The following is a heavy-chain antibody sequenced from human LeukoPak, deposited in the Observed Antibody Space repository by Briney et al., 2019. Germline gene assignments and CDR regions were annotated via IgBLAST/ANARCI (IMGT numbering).Heavy chain of an antibody. CDR1: GFTFSSYS. Sequence: PGGSLILSCAASGFTFSSYSMNRVRQAPGKGLEWVSSISGSSSNIYYADSVKGRFTISRDNAKNSLYLQMNNLRAEDTAVYYCARPHSPSTVTMIQVDCWGQGTLVTVSS. D-gene: IGHD4-17*01. CDR3: ARPHSPSTVTMIQVDC. CDR2: ISGSSSNI. V-gene: IGHV3-21*01. J-gene: IGHJ4*02.